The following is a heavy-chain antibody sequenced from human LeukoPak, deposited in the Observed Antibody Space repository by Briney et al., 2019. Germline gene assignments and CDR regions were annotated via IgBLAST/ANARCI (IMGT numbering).Heavy chain of an antibody. CDR2: MNPKSGNT. D-gene: IGHD3-10*01. J-gene: IGHJ4*02. CDR1: GYTFTTYD. CDR3: ARFLVRGIITNPIDS. Sequence: GASVKVSCKASGYTFTTYDISWVRQATGQGLEWMGWMNPKSGNTGYAQKFQGRVTMTRNTSINTAYMELSSLRSEDTAVYYCARFLVRGIITNPIDSWGQGTLVTVFS. V-gene: IGHV1-8*01.